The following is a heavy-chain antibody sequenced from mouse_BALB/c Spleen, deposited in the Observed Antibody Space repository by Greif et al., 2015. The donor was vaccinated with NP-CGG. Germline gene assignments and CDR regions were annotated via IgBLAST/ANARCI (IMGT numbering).Heavy chain of an antibody. CDR1: GYTFTSYW. V-gene: IGHV1-7*01. CDR2: INPSTGYT. Sequence: LEESGAELAKPGASVKMSCKASGYTFTSYWMHWVKQRPGQGLEWIGYINPSTGYTEYNQKFKDKATLTADKSSSTAYMQLSSLTSEDSAVYYCAGYYGSPPFAYWGQGTLVTVSA. CDR3: AGYYGSPPFAY. J-gene: IGHJ3*01. D-gene: IGHD1-1*01.